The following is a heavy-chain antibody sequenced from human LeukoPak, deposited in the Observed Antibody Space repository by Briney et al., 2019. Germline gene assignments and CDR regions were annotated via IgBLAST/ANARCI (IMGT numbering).Heavy chain of an antibody. V-gene: IGHV3-7*03. J-gene: IGHJ4*02. CDR2: IKQDGSEK. CDR3: ARDGFGTGSN. Sequence: GGSLRLSCAASAFIVSSNYMSWVRQAPGKGLEWVANIKQDGSEKNYVDSVKGRFIISRDNAKNSLYLQMNTLRADDTAVYYCARDGFGTGSNWGQGTLVTVSS. CDR1: AFIVSSNY. D-gene: IGHD3-16*01.